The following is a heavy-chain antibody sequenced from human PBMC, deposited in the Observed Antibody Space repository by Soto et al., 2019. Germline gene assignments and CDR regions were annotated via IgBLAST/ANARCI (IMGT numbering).Heavy chain of an antibody. CDR2: IYSGGST. D-gene: IGHD6-19*01. J-gene: IGHJ6*02. Sequence: PGGSLRLSCAASGFTVSSNYMSWVRQAPGKGLEWVSVIYSGGSTYYADSVKGRFTISRDNSKNTPYLQMNSLRAEDTAVYYCARDGPFISVAAPGYYYGMDVCGQGTTVTVSS. CDR3: ARDGPFISVAAPGYYYGMDV. CDR1: GFTVSSNY. V-gene: IGHV3-53*01.